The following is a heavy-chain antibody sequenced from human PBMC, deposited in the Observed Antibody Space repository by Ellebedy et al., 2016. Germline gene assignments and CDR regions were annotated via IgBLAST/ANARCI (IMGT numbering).Heavy chain of an antibody. CDR2: INHSGST. CDR1: GGSFSGYY. Sequence: SETLSLTCAVYGGSFSGYYWSWIRQPPGKGLEWIGEINHSGSTNYNPSLKSRVTISVDTSKNQFSLKLSSVTAADTAVYYCARDGELWFGEGATWGQGTLVTVSS. CDR3: ARDGELWFGEGAT. D-gene: IGHD3-10*01. V-gene: IGHV4-34*01. J-gene: IGHJ4*02.